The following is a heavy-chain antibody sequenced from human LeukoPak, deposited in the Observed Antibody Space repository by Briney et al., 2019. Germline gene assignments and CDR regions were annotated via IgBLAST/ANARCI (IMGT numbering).Heavy chain of an antibody. J-gene: IGHJ3*02. CDR3: AKSVAIGFDI. CDR2: VTGSGITT. CDR1: GLTFSDYI. Sequence: GGSLRLSCVASGLTFSDYIMNWVRQAPGKGLEWVSTVTGSGITTSYAASVKGRFTISRDNSKNTLYLQMNSLRAEDTAGYYFAKSVAIGFDIWGQGTMVTVSS. D-gene: IGHD5-12*01. V-gene: IGHV3-23*01.